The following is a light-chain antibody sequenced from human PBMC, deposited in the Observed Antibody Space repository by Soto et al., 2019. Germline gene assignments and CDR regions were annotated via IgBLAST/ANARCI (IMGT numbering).Light chain of an antibody. CDR1: HDLRNY. CDR2: AAS. V-gene: IGKV1-9*01. J-gene: IGKJ1*01. Sequence: DIQLTQSPSFLSASVGDRVTITCRASHDLRNYLAWYQQKPAKAPKVLIYAASTLQIGVPSRFIGRGSGTDCTLTISRLRPEDFASYYCQQLRTYPRAFGQWTKVEIK. CDR3: QQLRTYPRA.